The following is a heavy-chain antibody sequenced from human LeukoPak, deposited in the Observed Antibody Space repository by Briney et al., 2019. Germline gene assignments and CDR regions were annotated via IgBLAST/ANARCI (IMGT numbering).Heavy chain of an antibody. V-gene: IGHV1-24*01. J-gene: IGHJ5*02. CDR2: FDPEDGET. CDR1: GYTLTELS. CDR3: AIIVCTSCSSFDP. Sequence: GASVKVSCEVSGYTLTELSMHWVRQAPGEGLEWMGGFDPEDGETIYAQKFQGRVTMTEDTSTDTAYMELSSLRSEDTAVYYCAIIVCTSCSSFDPWGQGTLVTVSS. D-gene: IGHD2-2*01.